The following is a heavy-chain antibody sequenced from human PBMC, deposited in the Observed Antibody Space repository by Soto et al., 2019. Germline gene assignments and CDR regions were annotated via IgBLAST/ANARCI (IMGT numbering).Heavy chain of an antibody. CDR2: ISSSSSYI. Sequence: GGSLRLSCAASGFTFSSYSMNWVRQAPGKGLEWVSSISSSSSYIYYADSVKGRFTISRDNAKNSLYLQMNSLRAEDTAVYYCARDLDSSGWYRLPFDYWGQGTLVTVS. CDR3: ARDLDSSGWYRLPFDY. D-gene: IGHD6-19*01. V-gene: IGHV3-21*01. J-gene: IGHJ4*02. CDR1: GFTFSSYS.